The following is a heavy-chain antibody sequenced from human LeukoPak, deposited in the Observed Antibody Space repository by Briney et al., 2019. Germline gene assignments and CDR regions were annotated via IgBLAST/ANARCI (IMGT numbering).Heavy chain of an antibody. CDR1: GFTFNVYS. Sequence: SGGSLRLSCAASGFTFNVYSMSWVRQAPGKGLEWVGRIKSKTDGGTTDYAAPVKGRFTISRDDSKNTLYLQMNSLKTEDTAVYYCTTDPLFSSSWSGGYWGQGTLVTVSS. CDR3: TTDPLFSSSWSGGY. D-gene: IGHD6-13*01. V-gene: IGHV3-15*01. CDR2: IKSKTDGGTT. J-gene: IGHJ4*02.